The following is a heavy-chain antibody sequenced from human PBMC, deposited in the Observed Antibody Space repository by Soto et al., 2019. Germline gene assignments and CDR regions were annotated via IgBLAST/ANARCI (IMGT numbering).Heavy chain of an antibody. CDR3: ARGLREGIRYFDWLLASHDY. D-gene: IGHD3-9*01. Sequence: GASVKVSCKASGYTFTSYDINWVRQATGQGLEWMGWMNPNSGNTGYAQKFQGRVTMTRNTSISTAYMELSSLRSEDTAVYYCARGLREGIRYFDWLLASHDYWGQGTLVTVSS. CDR2: MNPNSGNT. V-gene: IGHV1-8*01. CDR1: GYTFTSYD. J-gene: IGHJ4*02.